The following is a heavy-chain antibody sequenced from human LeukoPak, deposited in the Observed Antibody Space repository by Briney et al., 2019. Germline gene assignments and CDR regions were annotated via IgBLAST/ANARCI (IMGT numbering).Heavy chain of an antibody. Sequence: SETLSLTCTVSGGSISTNYWSWIRQPPGKGLEWIGYFSYTGSTNYNPSLKSRLTISVNTSENQFSLKLSSVTAADTAVYYCARDGDSGSYGWFDPWGQGTLVTVSS. D-gene: IGHD1-26*01. CDR1: GGSISTNY. CDR2: FSYTGST. V-gene: IGHV4-59*01. CDR3: ARDGDSGSYGWFDP. J-gene: IGHJ5*02.